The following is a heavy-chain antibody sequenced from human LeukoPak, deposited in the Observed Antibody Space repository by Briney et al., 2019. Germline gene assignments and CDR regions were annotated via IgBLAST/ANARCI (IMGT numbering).Heavy chain of an antibody. CDR2: IYYSGST. V-gene: IGHV4-59*01. CDR3: AAIDYDFWSGYYF. Sequence: SETLSLTCTVSGGSISRYYWSWIRQPPGKGLEWIGYIYYSGSTNYNPSLKSRVTISVDTSKNQFSLKLSSVTAADTAVYYCAAIDYDFWSGYYFWGQGTLVTVSS. CDR1: GGSISRYY. D-gene: IGHD3-3*01. J-gene: IGHJ4*02.